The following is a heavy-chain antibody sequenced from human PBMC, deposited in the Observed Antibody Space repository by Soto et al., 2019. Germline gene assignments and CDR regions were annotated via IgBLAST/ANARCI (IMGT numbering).Heavy chain of an antibody. CDR1: GFTVSSNY. J-gene: IGHJ3*02. V-gene: IGHV3-53*04. CDR2: IYSDRST. Sequence: PGGSLRLSCAASGFTVSSNYMSWVRQAPGKGLEWVSVIYSDRSTYYADSVKGRFTISRHDSKNTLYHQMNSLRAEDTAVYYCARWYNWNGGRAFDIWGQGTMVTVSS. CDR3: ARWYNWNGGRAFDI. D-gene: IGHD1-1*01.